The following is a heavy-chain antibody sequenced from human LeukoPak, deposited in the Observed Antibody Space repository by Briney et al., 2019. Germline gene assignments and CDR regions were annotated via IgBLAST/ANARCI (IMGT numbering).Heavy chain of an antibody. Sequence: SETLSLTCTVSGYSISSGYYCGWIRQPPGKVLEWTGSIYHSGSTYYNPSLKSRVTISLDTSKNQFSLNLSSVTAADTAVYYCARDSMGIAARTFDYWGQGTLVTVSS. D-gene: IGHD6-6*01. CDR3: ARDSMGIAARTFDY. CDR1: GYSISSGYY. V-gene: IGHV4-38-2*02. J-gene: IGHJ4*02. CDR2: IYHSGST.